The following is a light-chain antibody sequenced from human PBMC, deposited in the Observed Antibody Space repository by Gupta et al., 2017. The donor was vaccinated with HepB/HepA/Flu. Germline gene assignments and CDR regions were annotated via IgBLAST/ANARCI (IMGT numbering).Light chain of an antibody. V-gene: IGKV1-8*01. CDR3: QQYYSYPIFT. Sequence: AIRMTQSPSSFSASTGDRVTITCRASQGISSYLAWYQQKPGEAPKLLIYAASTLQSGVPSRFSGSGSGTDFTLTISCLQSEDFATYYCQQYYSYPIFTFGPGTKVDIK. J-gene: IGKJ3*01. CDR2: AAS. CDR1: QGISSY.